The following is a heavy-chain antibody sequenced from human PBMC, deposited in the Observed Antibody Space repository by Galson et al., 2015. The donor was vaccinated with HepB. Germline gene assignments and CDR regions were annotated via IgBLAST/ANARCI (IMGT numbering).Heavy chain of an antibody. V-gene: IGHV3-74*01. CDR1: GFTFSSYS. CDR3: ARPLYSSGWYVTDAFDI. D-gene: IGHD6-19*01. CDR2: ISSDGSST. Sequence: SLRLSCAASGFTFSSYSMNWVRQAPGKGLVWVSRISSDGSSTSYADSVKGRFTISRDNAKNTLYLQMNSLRAEGTAVYYCARPLYSSGWYVTDAFDIWGQGTMVTVSS. J-gene: IGHJ3*02.